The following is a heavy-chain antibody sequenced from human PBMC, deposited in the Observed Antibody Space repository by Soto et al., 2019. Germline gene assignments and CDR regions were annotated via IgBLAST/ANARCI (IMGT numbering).Heavy chain of an antibody. CDR1: GFTFSSYS. CDR2: ISSSSSYI. D-gene: IGHD2-2*01. CDR3: ARKSPAAMPWYFDY. Sequence: GGSLRLSCAASGFTFSSYSMNWVRQAPGKGLEWVSSISSSSSYIYYADSVKGRFTISRDNAKNSLYLQMNSLRAEDTAVYYCARKSPAAMPWYFDYWGQGTLVTVSS. V-gene: IGHV3-21*01. J-gene: IGHJ4*02.